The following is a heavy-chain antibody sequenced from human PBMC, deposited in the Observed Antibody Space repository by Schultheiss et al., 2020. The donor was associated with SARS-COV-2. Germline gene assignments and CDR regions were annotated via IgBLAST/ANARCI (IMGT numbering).Heavy chain of an antibody. CDR2: IYTSGST. D-gene: IGHD5-24*01. CDR3: ARERVATTNDAFDN. Sequence: SQTLSLTCTVSGGSISSGSYYWSWIRQPAGKGLEWIGRIYTSGSTNYNPSLKSRVTMSVDTSKNQFSLKLSSVTAADTAVYYCARERVATTNDAFDNWGQGTMVTVSS. J-gene: IGHJ3*02. CDR1: GGSISSGSYY. V-gene: IGHV4-61*02.